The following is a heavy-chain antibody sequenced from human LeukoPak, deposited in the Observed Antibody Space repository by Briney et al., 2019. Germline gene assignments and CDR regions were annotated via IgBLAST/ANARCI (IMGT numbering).Heavy chain of an antibody. V-gene: IGHV3-23*01. D-gene: IGHD5-18*01. J-gene: IGHJ5*02. CDR3: AKIRGYRQGWFDP. Sequence: HPGGSLRLSCAASGFTFDDYAMSWVRQAPGKGLEWVSAISGSGGSTYYADSVKGRFTISRDNSKNTLYLQMNSLRAEDTAVYYCAKIRGYRQGWFDPWGQGTLVTVSS. CDR1: GFTFDDYA. CDR2: ISGSGGST.